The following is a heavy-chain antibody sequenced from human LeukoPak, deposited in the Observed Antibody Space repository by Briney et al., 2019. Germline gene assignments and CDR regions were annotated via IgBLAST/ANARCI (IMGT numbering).Heavy chain of an antibody. V-gene: IGHV1-2*06. Sequence: ASVKVSCKASGGTFSSYAISWVRQAPGQGLEWMGRINPNSGGTNYAQKFQGRVTMTRDTSISTAYMELSRLRSDDTAVYYCAYETYYYDSSGYGREYYFDYWGQGTLVTVSS. CDR2: INPNSGGT. CDR1: GGTFSSYA. D-gene: IGHD3-22*01. CDR3: AYETYYYDSSGYGREYYFDY. J-gene: IGHJ4*02.